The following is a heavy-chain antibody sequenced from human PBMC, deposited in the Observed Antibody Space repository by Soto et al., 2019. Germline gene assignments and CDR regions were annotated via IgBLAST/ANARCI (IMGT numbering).Heavy chain of an antibody. CDR2: IKSKTDGGTT. CDR3: TTSTPHYDILTGYYLVHFDY. V-gene: IGHV3-15*01. D-gene: IGHD3-9*01. J-gene: IGHJ4*02. CDR1: GFTFSNAW. Sequence: GGSLRLSCAASGFTFSNAWMSWVRQAPGKGLEWVGRIKSKTDGGTTDYAATVKGRFTISRDDSKNPVYLQMNSLKTEDTAVYYCTTSTPHYDILTGYYLVHFDYWGQGTLVTVSS.